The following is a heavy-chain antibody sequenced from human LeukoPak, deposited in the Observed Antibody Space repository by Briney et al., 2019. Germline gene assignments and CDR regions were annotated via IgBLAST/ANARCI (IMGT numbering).Heavy chain of an antibody. Sequence: GRSLRLSCAASGFTFSSYGMHWVRQAPGKGLEWVAVISYDGSNKYYADSVKGRFTISRDNSKNTLYLQMNSLRAEDTAVYYCSTMGVVQVTAPDFDYWGQGTLVTVSS. D-gene: IGHD2-21*02. J-gene: IGHJ4*02. CDR1: GFTFSSYG. CDR3: STMGVVQVTAPDFDY. V-gene: IGHV3-30*03. CDR2: ISYDGSNK.